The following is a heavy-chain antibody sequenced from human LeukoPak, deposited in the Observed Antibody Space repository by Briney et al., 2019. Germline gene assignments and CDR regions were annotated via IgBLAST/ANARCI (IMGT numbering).Heavy chain of an antibody. J-gene: IGHJ4*02. D-gene: IGHD1-26*01. CDR2: INLNSGDT. Sequence: ASVKVSCEASGYTFTDYYIHWVRQAPGQGLEWMGWINLNSGDTHYAQRFQGRVTMTRDTSIGTAYMEVSSLRSDDTAVYFCVNAVGPTTSLDYWGQGTLVTVSS. V-gene: IGHV1-2*02. CDR1: GYTFTDYY. CDR3: VNAVGPTTSLDY.